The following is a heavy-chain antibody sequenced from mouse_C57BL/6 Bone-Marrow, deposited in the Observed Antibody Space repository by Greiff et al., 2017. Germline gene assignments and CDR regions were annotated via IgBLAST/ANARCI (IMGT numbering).Heavy chain of an antibody. CDR3: ARERLYYFDD. Sequence: QVQLQQPGAELVRPGTSVKLSCKASGYTFTSYWMHWVQQRPGQGLEWIGVIDPADSYTNYNQKFKGKATLTVDTSSSTAYMQLSSLTSEDSAVXCCARERLYYFDDWGQGTTLTVSS. D-gene: IGHD3-3*01. CDR1: GYTFTSYW. J-gene: IGHJ2*01. V-gene: IGHV1-59*01. CDR2: IDPADSYT.